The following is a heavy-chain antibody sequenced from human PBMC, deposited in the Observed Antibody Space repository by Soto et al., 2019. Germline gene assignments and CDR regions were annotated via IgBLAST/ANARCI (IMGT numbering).Heavy chain of an antibody. CDR3: ARDRVGFAVVTPAH. J-gene: IGHJ4*02. Sequence: QVQLVQSGAEVKKSGASVKVSCKASGYTFTDYHMHWVRQAPGQGLEWMGWITPDSGDTKYAQKFQCRVTMTRDTSISTVYMELTSLTSDDTAVYFCARDRVGFAVVTPAHWGQGTLVSVSS. D-gene: IGHD3-3*01. V-gene: IGHV1-2*02. CDR1: GYTFTDYH. CDR2: ITPDSGDT.